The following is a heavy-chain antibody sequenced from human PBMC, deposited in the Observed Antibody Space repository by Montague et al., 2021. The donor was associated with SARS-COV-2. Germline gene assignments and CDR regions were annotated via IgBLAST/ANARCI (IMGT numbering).Heavy chain of an antibody. CDR3: ARIPVGSKYYFDF. V-gene: IGHV6-1*01. J-gene: IGHJ4*02. CDR2: TYYRFKRYN. Sequence: CAISGDSVSSDIVTCNWIRQSPARGLEWLGRTYYRFKRYNDYAESVKSRITIDPNTSKHQFSLHLNSVTPEDTAVYYCARIPVGSKYYFDFWGQGTLVTVSS. D-gene: IGHD2-2*01. CDR1: GDSVSSDIVT.